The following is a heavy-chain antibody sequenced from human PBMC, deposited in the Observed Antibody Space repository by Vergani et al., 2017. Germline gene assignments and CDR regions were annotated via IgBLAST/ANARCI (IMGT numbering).Heavy chain of an antibody. Sequence: QVQLQQWGAGLLKPSETLSLTCAFYGGSFSGYYWSWIRQPPGKGLEWIGEINHSGSTNYNPSLKSRVTISVDTSKNQFSLKLSSVTAADTAVYYCARGLPYYDFWSGYYRGWFDPWGQGTLVTVSS. CDR2: INHSGST. CDR1: GGSFSGYY. D-gene: IGHD3-3*01. CDR3: ARGLPYYDFWSGYYRGWFDP. V-gene: IGHV4-34*01. J-gene: IGHJ5*02.